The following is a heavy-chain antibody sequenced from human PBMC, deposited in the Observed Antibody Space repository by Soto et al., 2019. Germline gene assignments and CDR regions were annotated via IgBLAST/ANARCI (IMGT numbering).Heavy chain of an antibody. CDR3: ARDRYYYDSSGYYYSADAFDI. D-gene: IGHD3-22*01. J-gene: IGHJ3*02. CDR2: IIPIFGTA. V-gene: IGHV1-69*01. Sequence: QVQLVQSGAEVKKPGSSVKVSCKASGSTFSSYAISWVRQAPGQGLEWMGGIIPIFGTANYAQKFQGRVTITADESTSTAYMELSSLRSEDTAVYYCARDRYYYDSSGYYYSADAFDIWGQGTMVNVSS. CDR1: GSTFSSYA.